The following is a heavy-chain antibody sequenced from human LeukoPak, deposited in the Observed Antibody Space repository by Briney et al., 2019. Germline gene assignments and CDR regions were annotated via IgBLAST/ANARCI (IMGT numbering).Heavy chain of an antibody. J-gene: IGHJ6*03. CDR3: AAIRYYYYYYMDV. D-gene: IGHD3-9*01. V-gene: IGHV4-34*01. CDR1: GGSFSDYY. CDR2: IYYSGST. Sequence: SETLSLTCAVYGGSFSDYYWGWIRQPPGKGLEWIGSIYYSGSTYYNPSLKSRVTISVDTSKNQFSLKLSPVTAADTAVYYCAAIRYYYYYYMDVWGKGTTVTVSS.